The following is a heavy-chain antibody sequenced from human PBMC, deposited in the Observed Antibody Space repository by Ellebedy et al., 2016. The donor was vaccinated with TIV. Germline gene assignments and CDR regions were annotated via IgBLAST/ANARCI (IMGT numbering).Heavy chain of an antibody. Sequence: GESLKISXAASGFKFRSYRMSWVRQAPGKGLEWVGNIKEDGSKKYYVDSVMGRFTISRDNANNSLYLEMNSLRAEDTAVYYCAREGSGWNSLDYWGQGTLVTVSS. CDR1: GFKFRSYR. CDR2: IKEDGSKK. V-gene: IGHV3-7*01. J-gene: IGHJ4*02. D-gene: IGHD6-19*01. CDR3: AREGSGWNSLDY.